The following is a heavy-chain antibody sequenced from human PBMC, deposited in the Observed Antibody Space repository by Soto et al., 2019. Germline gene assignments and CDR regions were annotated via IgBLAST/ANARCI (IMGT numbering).Heavy chain of an antibody. V-gene: IGHV4-61*01. D-gene: IGHD5-18*01. CDR1: GGSVSSGNYY. J-gene: IGHJ4*02. Sequence: SETLSLTCNVSGGSVSSGNYYWSWIRQPPGKGLEWIGHIYHSGSTNYNPSLKSRVTISVDTSKNQFSLKLTSVTAADTAVYFCARLAYTSGFTFDYWGRGTLVTVSS. CDR2: IYHSGST. CDR3: ARLAYTSGFTFDY.